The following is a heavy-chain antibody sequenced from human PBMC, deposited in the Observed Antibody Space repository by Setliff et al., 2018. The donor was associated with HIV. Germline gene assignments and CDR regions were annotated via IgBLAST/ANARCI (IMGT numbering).Heavy chain of an antibody. Sequence: LRLSCAASGFSVSSDYMAWVRQAPGKGLEWLSFTYSGGGTYYGDSVKGRFTITRDDSKNTIYLQMNSLRIEDTAVYYCARDRSRGYWYFDLWGRGTLVTVSS. CDR1: GFSVSSDY. J-gene: IGHJ2*01. D-gene: IGHD3-10*01. CDR3: ARDRSRGYWYFDL. CDR2: TYSGGGT. V-gene: IGHV3-53*05.